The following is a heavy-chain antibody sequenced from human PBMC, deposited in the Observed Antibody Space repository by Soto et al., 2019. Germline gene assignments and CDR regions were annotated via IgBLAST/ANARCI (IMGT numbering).Heavy chain of an antibody. Sequence: QVQLVESGGGVVQPGRSLRLSCAASGFTFSSYAMHWVRQAPGKGLEWVAVISYDGSNKYYADSVKGRFTISRDNSKNTLYLQMTSLRAEDTAVYYCARDQGLGGDGYNESGYWGQGTLVTVSS. V-gene: IGHV3-30-3*01. CDR3: ARDQGLGGDGYNESGY. J-gene: IGHJ4*02. CDR1: GFTFSSYA. D-gene: IGHD6-19*01. CDR2: ISYDGSNK.